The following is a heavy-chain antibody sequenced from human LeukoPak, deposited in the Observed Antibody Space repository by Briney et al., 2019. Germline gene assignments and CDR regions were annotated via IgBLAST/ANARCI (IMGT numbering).Heavy chain of an antibody. J-gene: IGHJ4*02. CDR3: ARDSGYVWGSYPIDY. CDR2: INSDGSST. CDR1: GFTFSSYW. V-gene: IGHV3-74*01. D-gene: IGHD3-16*02. Sequence: GRSLRLSCAASGFTFSSYWMHWVRQAPGKGLVWVSRINSDGSSTSYADSVKGRFTISRDNAKNTLYLQMNSLRAEDTAVYYCARDSGYVWGSYPIDYWGQGTLVTVSS.